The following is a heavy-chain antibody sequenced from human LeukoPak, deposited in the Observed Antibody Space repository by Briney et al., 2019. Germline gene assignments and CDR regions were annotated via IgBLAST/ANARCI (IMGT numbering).Heavy chain of an antibody. CDR1: GFTFSSYA. Sequence: GGSLRLSCAASGFTFSSYAMSWVRQAPGKGLEWVSGISGRGGFIYYADSVKGRFTISRDNSKNTLYLQMNSLRAEDTAVYYCARHGIVGASRTAYFYYYMDVWGKGTTVTVSS. CDR3: ARHGIVGASRTAYFYYYMDV. D-gene: IGHD1-26*01. CDR2: ISGRGGFI. J-gene: IGHJ6*03. V-gene: IGHV3-23*01.